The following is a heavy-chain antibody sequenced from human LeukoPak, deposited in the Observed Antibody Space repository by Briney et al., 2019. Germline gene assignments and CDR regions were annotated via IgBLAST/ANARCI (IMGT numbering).Heavy chain of an antibody. J-gene: IGHJ6*03. CDR3: ARGDSLRWLFYMDV. D-gene: IGHD4-23*01. CDR2: IIPICGTA. Sequence: GASVKVSCKASGGTFSSYAISWVRQAPGQGLEWMGRIIPICGTANYAQKFQGRVTITADKSTSTAYMQLSSLRSEDTAVYYCARGDSLRWLFYMDVWGKGTTVTVSS. CDR1: GGTFSSYA. V-gene: IGHV1-69*06.